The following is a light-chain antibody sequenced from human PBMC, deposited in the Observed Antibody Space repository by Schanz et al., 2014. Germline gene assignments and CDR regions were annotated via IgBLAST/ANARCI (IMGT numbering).Light chain of an antibody. Sequence: DIQMTQSPSTLSASVGDTVTITCRASQSISSSLAWYQQKPGKAPNLLIYDASSLESGVPSRFSGSGSGTEFTLTISSLQPDDFATYYCQQYKIYPWTFGQGTKVEIK. V-gene: IGKV1-5*01. CDR3: QQYKIYPWT. CDR2: DAS. CDR1: QSISSS. J-gene: IGKJ1*01.